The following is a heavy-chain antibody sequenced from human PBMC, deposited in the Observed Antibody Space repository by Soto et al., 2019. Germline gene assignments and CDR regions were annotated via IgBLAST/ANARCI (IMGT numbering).Heavy chain of an antibody. CDR1: GGTFSSYA. V-gene: IGHV1-69*06. J-gene: IGHJ4*02. CDR3: ARAPPRDCGGDCYSGFDY. D-gene: IGHD2-21*02. Sequence: QVQLVQSGAEVKKPGSSVKVSCKASGGTFSSYAISWVRQAPGQGLEWMGGIIPIFGTANYAQKFQGRVTITAEKSTSTAYMGLSSLRSEDTAVYYCARAPPRDCGGDCYSGFDYWGQGTLVTVSS. CDR2: IIPIFGTA.